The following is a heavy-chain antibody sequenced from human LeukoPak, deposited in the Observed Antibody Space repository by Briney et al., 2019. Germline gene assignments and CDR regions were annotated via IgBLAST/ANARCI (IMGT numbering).Heavy chain of an antibody. D-gene: IGHD3-10*01. J-gene: IGHJ4*02. CDR1: GVTLRNYA. V-gene: IGHV3-23*01. CDR3: AKEGSGRTFNFDY. Sequence: GGSLRLSCAVSGVTLRNYAMSWVRQAPGKGLQWVSALSAGGGGAYYADSVKGRFTISRDNSKNTLFLQMNSLRAEDTAVYYCAKEGSGRTFNFDYWGQGTLVTVSP. CDR2: LSAGGGGA.